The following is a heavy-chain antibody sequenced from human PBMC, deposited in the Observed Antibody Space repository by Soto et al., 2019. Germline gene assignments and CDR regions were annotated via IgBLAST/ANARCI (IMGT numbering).Heavy chain of an antibody. V-gene: IGHV3-23*01. CDR1: GFTFSSYA. CDR2: ISGSCGST. CDR3: AKNAGPYYYYMDV. D-gene: IGHD2-2*01. J-gene: IGHJ6*03. Sequence: LRLSCAASGFTFSSYAMSWVRQAPGKGLEWVSAISGSCGSTYYADSVKGRFTISRDNSKNTLYLQMNSLRAEDTAVYYCAKNAGPYYYYMDVWGKGTTVTVSS.